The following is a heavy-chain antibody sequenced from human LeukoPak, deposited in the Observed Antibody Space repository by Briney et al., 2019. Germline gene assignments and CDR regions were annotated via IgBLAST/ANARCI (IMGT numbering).Heavy chain of an antibody. J-gene: IGHJ4*02. CDR2: IRYDGSNK. V-gene: IGHV3-30*02. Sequence: GGSLRLSCAASGFTFSSYGMHWVRQAPGKGLEWVAFIRYDGSNKYYADSVKGRFTISRDNAKNSLYLQMNSLRAEDTAVYYCARCYPETSGYPSSWGQGTLVTVSS. CDR3: ARCYPETSGYPSS. CDR1: GFTFSSYG. D-gene: IGHD3-22*01.